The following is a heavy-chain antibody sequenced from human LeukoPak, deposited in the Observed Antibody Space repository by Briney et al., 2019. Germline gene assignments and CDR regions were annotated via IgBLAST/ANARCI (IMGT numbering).Heavy chain of an antibody. J-gene: IGHJ4*02. CDR2: ISSSGSTI. Sequence: GGSLRLSCAASGFTFSSYEMNWVRQAPGKGLEWVSYISSSGSTIYYADSVKGRFTISRDNAKNSLYLQMNSLRAEDTAVYYCARMAVAGTLFDYWGQGTLVTVSS. V-gene: IGHV3-48*03. D-gene: IGHD6-19*01. CDR1: GFTFSSYE. CDR3: ARMAVAGTLFDY.